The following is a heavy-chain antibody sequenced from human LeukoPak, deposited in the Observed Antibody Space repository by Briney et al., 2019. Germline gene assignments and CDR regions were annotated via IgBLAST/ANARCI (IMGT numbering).Heavy chain of an antibody. Sequence: SETLSLTCTVSGGSISSYYWSWIRQPPGKGLEWIAYMYYSGSTNYNPSLKSRVTISVDTSKNQFSLKPSSVTAADTAVYYCARDDGYNFWYFDYWGQGTLVTVSS. CDR3: ARDDGYNFWYFDY. J-gene: IGHJ4*02. CDR1: GGSISSYY. CDR2: MYYSGST. D-gene: IGHD5-24*01. V-gene: IGHV4-59*01.